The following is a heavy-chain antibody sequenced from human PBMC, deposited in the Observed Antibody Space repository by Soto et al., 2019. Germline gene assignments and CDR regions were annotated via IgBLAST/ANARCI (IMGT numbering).Heavy chain of an antibody. V-gene: IGHV3-66*01. CDR1: GFTVSTKY. J-gene: IGHJ4*02. Sequence: EVQLVESGGGLVQPGGSLSLSCAASGFTVSTKYMSWVRQAPGKGLEWVSVIYSGGSKFYADSVRGRFTISRDNSKNTVNLQMNSLRAEDTAVYYCARDPWAADYWGQGTLVTVSS. D-gene: IGHD3-16*01. CDR2: IYSGGSK. CDR3: ARDPWAADY.